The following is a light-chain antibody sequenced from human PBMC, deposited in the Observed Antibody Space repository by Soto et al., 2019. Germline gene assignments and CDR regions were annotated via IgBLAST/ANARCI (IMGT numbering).Light chain of an antibody. Sequence: EIVMTQSPATLSVSPGERATLSCRASQSVRSNLAWYQQKPGQAPRLLIYGASTRATGVPARFSGSGSGTEFTLTISSLQPDDFATYYCQQYNGYSTWTFGQGTKVEIK. CDR1: QSVRSN. V-gene: IGKV3-15*01. J-gene: IGKJ1*01. CDR3: QQYNGYSTWT. CDR2: GAS.